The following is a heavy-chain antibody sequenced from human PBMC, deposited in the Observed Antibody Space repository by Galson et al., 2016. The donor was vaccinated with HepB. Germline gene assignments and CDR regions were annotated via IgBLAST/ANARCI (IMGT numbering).Heavy chain of an antibody. D-gene: IGHD5-24*01. Sequence: SLRLSCAASGFTFSNFCMNWVRRVPGKGLEWVANIKPSGRQMNYADSVKGRFTISRDNARNSLYLQMNSLRAEDTAVYFCAEMPTVDWWGQGTLVTVSS. V-gene: IGHV3-7*03. CDR3: AEMPTVDW. CDR1: GFTFSNFC. J-gene: IGHJ4*01. CDR2: IKPSGRQM.